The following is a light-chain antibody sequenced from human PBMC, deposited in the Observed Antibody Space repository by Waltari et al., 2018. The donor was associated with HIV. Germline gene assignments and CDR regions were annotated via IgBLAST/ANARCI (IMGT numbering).Light chain of an antibody. CDR3: QTWGTGIWV. V-gene: IGLV4-69*01. J-gene: IGLJ3*02. CDR1: SGPRNYA. Sequence: QLVVTQSPSASASLGASVKLTCTLSSGPRNYAIAWHQQQPEKGPRYLMKINSDGSHDKGDGIPDRFSGSSSGAERYLSISSLQSEDEADYYCQTWGTGIWVFGGGTKLTVL. CDR2: INSDGSH.